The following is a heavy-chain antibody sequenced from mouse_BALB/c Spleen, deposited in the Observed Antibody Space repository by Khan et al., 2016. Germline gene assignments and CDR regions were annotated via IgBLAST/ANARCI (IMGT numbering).Heavy chain of an antibody. J-gene: IGHJ4*01. V-gene: IGHV14-3*02. Sequence: IQLVQSGAELVKPGASVRLSCTTSGFNIKDTYIHWVKQRPEQGLEWIGRIDPANGNTEYAPKFQGKATITADTSSNTAYLQLSSLPSGDSAVYYSPKIYCGNSEGHFYAMDCWGEGTSVTVSS. D-gene: IGHD2-1*01. CDR3: PKIYCGNSEGHFYAMDC. CDR1: GFNIKDTY. CDR2: IDPANGNT.